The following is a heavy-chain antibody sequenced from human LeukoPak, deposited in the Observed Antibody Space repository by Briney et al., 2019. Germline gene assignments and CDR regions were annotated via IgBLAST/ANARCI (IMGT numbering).Heavy chain of an antibody. J-gene: IGHJ4*02. D-gene: IGHD3-10*01. Sequence: GGSLRLSCAASGFTFSSYAMSWVRQAPGKGLEWVSGITGSGGTTHHADSVKGRFTISRDNSKNTLFLQMNSLRVEDTALYYCAKDRRGLWFGEIDYWGQGTLVTVSS. V-gene: IGHV3-23*01. CDR2: ITGSGGTT. CDR3: AKDRRGLWFGEIDY. CDR1: GFTFSSYA.